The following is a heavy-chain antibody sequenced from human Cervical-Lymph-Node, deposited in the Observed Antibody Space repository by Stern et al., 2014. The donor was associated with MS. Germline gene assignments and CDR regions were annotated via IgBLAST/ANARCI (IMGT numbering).Heavy chain of an antibody. J-gene: IGHJ4*02. V-gene: IGHV1-2*02. CDR3: AKDVYNY. D-gene: IGHD5-24*01. Sequence: QVQLVQSGAEVKKPGASLKVSCKASGYTFTGYYIHWVRQAPGQGLEWMGWIIPNNGDTNYAQNFKGKATKTREKAISTAYRELSRLRSDDTAVYYCAKDVYNYGGQGTRVTFAS. CDR2: IIPNNGDT. CDR1: GYTFTGYY.